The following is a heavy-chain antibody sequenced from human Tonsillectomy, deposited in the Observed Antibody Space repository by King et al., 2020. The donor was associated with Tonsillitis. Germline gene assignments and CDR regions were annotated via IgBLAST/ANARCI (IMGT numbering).Heavy chain of an antibody. J-gene: IGHJ3*02. D-gene: IGHD2-21*02. CDR2: IDWDDDK. V-gene: IGHV2-70*04. CDR3: ARMRDSSSAFDI. CDR1: GFSLNTIGMR. Sequence: TLTESGPALVKPTPTLTLTCTFSGFSLNTIGMRVNWIRQPPGKALEWLARIDWDDDKFYSTSLKTRPTISKDTSKNQVVLTITNMDPVDTATYYCARMRDSSSAFDIWGQGTMVTVSS.